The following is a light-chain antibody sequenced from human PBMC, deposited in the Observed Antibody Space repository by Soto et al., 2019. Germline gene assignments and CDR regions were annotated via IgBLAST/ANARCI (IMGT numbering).Light chain of an antibody. Sequence: QSALTQPPSASGPPGQSVTISCTGTSSDVGAYNYVSWYQQHPGKAPKLIIYEVNKWPSGVPDRFSGSKSGNTASLTVSGLQAEDEADYYCSSYAGSNNLGVFGTGTKVTVL. CDR3: SSYAGSNNLGV. CDR2: EVN. CDR1: SSDVGAYNY. J-gene: IGLJ1*01. V-gene: IGLV2-8*01.